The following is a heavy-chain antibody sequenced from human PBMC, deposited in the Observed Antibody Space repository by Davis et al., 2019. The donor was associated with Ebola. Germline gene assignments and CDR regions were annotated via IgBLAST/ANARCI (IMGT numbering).Heavy chain of an antibody. CDR3: ARQGGGSGRLTSFDY. Sequence: GESLKISCQGTGYKFSNYWIVWVRQMPGKGLEWMGVIYPCDSDIRYSPSFQGQVIISADKYISTAYLQWSSLKASDTAIYYCARQGGGSGRLTSFDYWGQGTLVTVSS. D-gene: IGHD1-26*01. CDR2: IYPCDSDI. V-gene: IGHV5-51*01. CDR1: GYKFSNYW. J-gene: IGHJ4*02.